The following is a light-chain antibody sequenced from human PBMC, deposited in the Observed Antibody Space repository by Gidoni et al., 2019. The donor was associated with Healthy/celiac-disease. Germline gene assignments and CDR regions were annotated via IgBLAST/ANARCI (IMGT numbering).Light chain of an antibody. CDR1: SSNIGSNY. CDR3: AAWDDSLSGWV. V-gene: IGLV1-47*01. J-gene: IGLJ3*02. CDR2: RNN. Sequence: SVLTQPTSASGTPGQRVTISCSGSSSNIGSNYVYWYKQLPGTAPKLLIYRNNPRPSGVPDRFSGSKSGTSASLAISGLRSEDEADYYCAAWDDSLSGWVFGGGTKLTVL.